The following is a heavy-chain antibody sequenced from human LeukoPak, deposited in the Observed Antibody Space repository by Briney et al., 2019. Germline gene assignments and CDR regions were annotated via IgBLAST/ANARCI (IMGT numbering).Heavy chain of an antibody. D-gene: IGHD6-19*01. Sequence: RASVKVSCKASGYTFTGYYMHWVRQAPGQGLEWMGWINPNSGGTNYAQKFQGRVTMTRDTSISTAYMELSRLRSDDTAVYYCARVQMPQWLVYDKYYFDYWGQGTLVTVSS. J-gene: IGHJ4*02. CDR2: INPNSGGT. V-gene: IGHV1-2*02. CDR1: GYTFTGYY. CDR3: ARVQMPQWLVYDKYYFDY.